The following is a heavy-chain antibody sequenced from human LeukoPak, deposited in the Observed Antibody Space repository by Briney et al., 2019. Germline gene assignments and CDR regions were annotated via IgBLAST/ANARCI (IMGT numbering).Heavy chain of an antibody. CDR2: ISSSSSYI. CDR3: ARDVIPTVVTPGFDY. Sequence: PGGSLRLSCAASGFTFSSYSMNWVRQAPGKGLEWVSSISSSSSYIYYADSVKGRFTISRDNAKNSLYLQMNSLRAEDTAVYYCARDVIPTVVTPGFDYWGQGTLVTASS. J-gene: IGHJ4*02. D-gene: IGHD4-23*01. V-gene: IGHV3-21*01. CDR1: GFTFSSYS.